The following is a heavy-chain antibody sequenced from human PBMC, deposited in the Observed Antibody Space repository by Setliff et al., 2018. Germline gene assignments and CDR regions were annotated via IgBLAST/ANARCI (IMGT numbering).Heavy chain of an antibody. Sequence: SETLSLTCTVSGGSLSSHYWDWIRQPPGKGLEWIGFISYSGITTYNVSLKSRVSISVDTSKNQLSLTLSSVTAADTAVYYCVREGYSEYFQDWGRGTLVTVSS. CDR1: GGSLSSHY. D-gene: IGHD1-1*01. J-gene: IGHJ1*01. V-gene: IGHV4-59*11. CDR2: ISYSGIT. CDR3: VREGYSEYFQD.